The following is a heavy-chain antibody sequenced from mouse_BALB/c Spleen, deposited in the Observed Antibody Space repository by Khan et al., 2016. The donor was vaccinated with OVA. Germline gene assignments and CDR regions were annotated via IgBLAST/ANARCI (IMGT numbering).Heavy chain of an antibody. CDR2: ISFKSDDYVS. D-gene: IGHD3-3*01. J-gene: IGHJ2*01. V-gene: IGHV6-6*02. CDR3: WIQL. CDR1: GFTFSNYW. Sequence: EVKLVESGGGLVQPGGSMKLSCVASGFTFSNYWMNWVRQSPEKGLEWVAEISFKSDDYVSHYAVSVKGRLTISRADSKSRVYQQMNNLRAENTGIYYCWIQLWGQGTTLTVSS.